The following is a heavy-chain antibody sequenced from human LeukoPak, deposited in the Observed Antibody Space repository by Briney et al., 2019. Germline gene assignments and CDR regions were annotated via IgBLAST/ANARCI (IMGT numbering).Heavy chain of an antibody. D-gene: IGHD3-16*01. CDR3: AWGHYYYYMDV. J-gene: IGHJ6*03. CDR2: IYYSGST. Sequence: SETLSLTCTVSGGSISSYYWSWIRQPPGKGLEWVGYIYYSGSTNYNPSLKSRVTISVDTSKNQFSLKLSSVTAADTAVYYCAWGHYYYYMDVWGKGTTVTVSS. V-gene: IGHV4-59*01. CDR1: GGSISSYY.